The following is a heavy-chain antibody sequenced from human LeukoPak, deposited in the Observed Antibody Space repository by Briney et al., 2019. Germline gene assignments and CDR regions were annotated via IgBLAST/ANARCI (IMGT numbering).Heavy chain of an antibody. J-gene: IGHJ4*02. Sequence: SSETLSLTCALHGGSFSTDYWTWIRQPPGKGLEWIGEVHHSGGTNYNPSLKSRVTISVDTSKNQYSLKLSSVTAADTAVYYCARVSSGAVDYWGQGTLVTVSS. D-gene: IGHD1-26*01. CDR3: ARVSSGAVDY. V-gene: IGHV4-34*01. CDR2: VHHSGGT. CDR1: GGSFSTDY.